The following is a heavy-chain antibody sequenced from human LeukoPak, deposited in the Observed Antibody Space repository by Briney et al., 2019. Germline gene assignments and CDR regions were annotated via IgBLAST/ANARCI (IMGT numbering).Heavy chain of an antibody. J-gene: IGHJ6*02. D-gene: IGHD3-10*01. Sequence: GGSLRLSCAASGFTFSSYAMSWVRQAPGKGLEWGSAISGGGRIYYVDSVKGRFTISRDNSKNTLYLQMNSLRAEDTAVYYCVKDRYYASGSPTRHYYGMDVWGQGTTVTVSS. CDR1: GFTFSSYA. CDR2: ISGGGRI. V-gene: IGHV3-23*01. CDR3: VKDRYYASGSPTRHYYGMDV.